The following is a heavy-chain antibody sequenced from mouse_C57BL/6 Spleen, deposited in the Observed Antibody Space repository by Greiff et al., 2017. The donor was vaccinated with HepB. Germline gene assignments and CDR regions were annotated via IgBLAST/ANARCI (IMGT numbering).Heavy chain of an antibody. D-gene: IGHD1-1*01. CDR2: FHPYNDDT. CDR1: GYTFTTYP. CDR3: ARSYYRSNYWYFDV. V-gene: IGHV1-47*01. Sequence: QVQLKESGAELVKPGASVKMSCKASGYTFTTYPIEWMKQNHGKSLEWIGNFHPYNDDTKYNEKFKGKATLTVEKSSSTVYLELSRLTSDDSAVYYCARSYYRSNYWYFDVWGTGTTVTVSS. J-gene: IGHJ1*03.